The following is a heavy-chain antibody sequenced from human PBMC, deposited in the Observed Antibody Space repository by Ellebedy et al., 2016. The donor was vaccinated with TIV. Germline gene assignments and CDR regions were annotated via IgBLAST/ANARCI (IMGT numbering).Heavy chain of an antibody. CDR2: IIPIFGTA. CDR3: ARLRLVVPAANSYYYYGMDV. J-gene: IGHJ6*02. CDR1: GGTFSSYA. V-gene: IGHV1-69*13. D-gene: IGHD2-2*01. Sequence: SVKVSXXASGGTFSSYAISWVRQAPGQGLEWMGGIIPIFGTANYAQKFQGRVTITADESTSTAYMELSSLRSEDTAVYYCARLRLVVPAANSYYYYGMDVWGQGTTVTVSS.